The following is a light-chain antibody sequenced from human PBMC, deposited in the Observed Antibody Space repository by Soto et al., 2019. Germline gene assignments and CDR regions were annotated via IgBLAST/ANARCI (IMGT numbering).Light chain of an antibody. V-gene: IGLV1-51*02. Sequence: QSVLTQPPSVSAAPGQKVTISCSGSSSNIGNNYVSWYQHLPGTAPKLLIYENKKRPSGIPDRFSGSKSGTSATLGIIGLQTGDEADYYCGTWDSSLSAVVFGGGTKLTVL. CDR3: GTWDSSLSAVV. CDR2: ENK. J-gene: IGLJ3*02. CDR1: SSNIGNNY.